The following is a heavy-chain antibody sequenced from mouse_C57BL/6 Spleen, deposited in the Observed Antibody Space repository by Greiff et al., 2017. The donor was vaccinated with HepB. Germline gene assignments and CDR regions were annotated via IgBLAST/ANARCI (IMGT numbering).Heavy chain of an antibody. CDR2: ISDGGSYT. Sequence: DVQLVESGGGLVKPGGSLKLSCAASGFTFSSYAMSWVRQTPEKRLEWVATISDGGSYTYYPDNVKGRFTISRDNAKNNLYLQLSHLKSEDTAMYYCARDRGTGPVDYWGQGTTLTVSS. CDR3: ARDRGTGPVDY. D-gene: IGHD3-3*01. J-gene: IGHJ2*01. CDR1: GFTFSSYA. V-gene: IGHV5-4*01.